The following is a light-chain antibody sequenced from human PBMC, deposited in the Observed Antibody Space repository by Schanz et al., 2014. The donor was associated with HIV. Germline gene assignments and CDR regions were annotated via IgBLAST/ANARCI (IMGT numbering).Light chain of an antibody. CDR2: DVS. CDR3: SSYTSSILV. J-gene: IGLJ3*02. Sequence: QSALTQPASVSGSPGQSITVSCTGTSSDIGSYNYVSWYQQHPGKAPKLMIYDVSNRPSGVSNRFSGSKSGNTASLTISGLQAEDEADYYCSSYTSSILVFGGGTQLTVL. V-gene: IGLV2-14*01. CDR1: SSDIGSYNY.